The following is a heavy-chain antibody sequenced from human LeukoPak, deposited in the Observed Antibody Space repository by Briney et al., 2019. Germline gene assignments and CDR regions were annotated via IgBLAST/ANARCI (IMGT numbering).Heavy chain of an antibody. D-gene: IGHD5-18*01. CDR3: ARGLGYSYGYGIDY. V-gene: IGHV3-33*01. Sequence: HPGGSLRLSCAASGFIFSSYAMHWVRQAPGRGPEWVAIIWYDGSNKYYAESVEGRFTISRDNSKNTLYLQMNSLRAENTAVYSCARGLGYSYGYGIDYWGQGTLVIASS. CDR1: GFIFSSYA. CDR2: IWYDGSNK. J-gene: IGHJ4*02.